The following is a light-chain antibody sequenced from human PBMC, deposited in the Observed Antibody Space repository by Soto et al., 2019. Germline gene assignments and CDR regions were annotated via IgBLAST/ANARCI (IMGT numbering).Light chain of an antibody. V-gene: IGKV1-5*03. Sequence: DIQMTQSPSTLSASVGDRVTITCRASQSISSWLAWYQQKPGKAPKLLIYKASNLESGVPSRCSGSGSGTEFTLTISSLQPDDCATYYCQQYYSYSRTFGQGTKVEIK. CDR3: QQYYSYSRT. J-gene: IGKJ1*01. CDR1: QSISSW. CDR2: KAS.